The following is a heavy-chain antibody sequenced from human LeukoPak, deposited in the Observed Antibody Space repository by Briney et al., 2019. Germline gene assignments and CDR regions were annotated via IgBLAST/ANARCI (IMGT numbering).Heavy chain of an antibody. CDR2: INPNSGGT. D-gene: IGHD2-21*02. CDR3: ARETRRVVTAGRFPGY. CDR1: GYTFTGYY. Sequence: GASVKVSCKASGYTFTGYYMHWVRQAPGQGLECMGWINPNSGGTNYAQKFQGRVTMTRDTSISTAYMELSRLRSDDTAVYYCARETRRVVTAGRFPGYWGQGTLVTVSS. V-gene: IGHV1-2*02. J-gene: IGHJ4*02.